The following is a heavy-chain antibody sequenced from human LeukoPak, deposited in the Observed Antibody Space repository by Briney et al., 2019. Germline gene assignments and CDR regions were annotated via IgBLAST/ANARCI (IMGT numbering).Heavy chain of an antibody. D-gene: IGHD6-6*01. CDR2: ISSSSSYM. CDR1: GFTFSSYS. CDR3: AKATYSTSPGYYFDY. Sequence: PGGSLRLSCAASGFTFSSYSMNWVRQAPGKGLEWVSSISSSSSYMYYADSVKGRFTISRDNAKNSLYLQMNSLRSEDTAFYYCAKATYSTSPGYYFDYWGQGTLVTVSS. V-gene: IGHV3-21*04. J-gene: IGHJ4*02.